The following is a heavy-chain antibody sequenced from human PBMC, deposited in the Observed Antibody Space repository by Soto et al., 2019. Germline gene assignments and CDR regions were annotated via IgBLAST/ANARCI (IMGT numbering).Heavy chain of an antibody. Sequence: EVQLLASGGGLVQPGGSLRLSFAASGFTFSRYAMSWVRQAPGTGLEWVSAISGSGGSTYYADSVKGRFTISRDNSKNPLYLQMNSLRAEDTAVYYCAKADFYYSSGYYSTALQFFDYWGQGTLVNVSS. V-gene: IGHV3-23*01. J-gene: IGHJ4*02. D-gene: IGHD3-22*01. CDR3: AKADFYYSSGYYSTALQFFDY. CDR2: ISGSGGST. CDR1: GFTFSRYA.